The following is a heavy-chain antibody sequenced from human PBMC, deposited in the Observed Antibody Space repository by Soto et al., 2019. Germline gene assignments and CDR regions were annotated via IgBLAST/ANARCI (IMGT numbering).Heavy chain of an antibody. CDR1: GGSISSSNW. Sequence: SETLSLTCAVSGGSISSSNWWSWVRQPPGKGLDWIGEIYHSGSTNYNPSLKSRVTISVDKSKNQFSLKLSSVTAADTAVYYCARGQDYYDSSGYYVGDAFDIWGQGTIVTVSS. J-gene: IGHJ3*02. D-gene: IGHD3-22*01. V-gene: IGHV4-4*02. CDR2: IYHSGST. CDR3: ARGQDYYDSSGYYVGDAFDI.